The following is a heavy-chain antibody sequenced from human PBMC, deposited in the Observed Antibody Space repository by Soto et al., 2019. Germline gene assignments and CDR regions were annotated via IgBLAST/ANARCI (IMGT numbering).Heavy chain of an antibody. D-gene: IGHD6-19*01. CDR1: GFTFSSYG. CDR2: IWYDGSNK. J-gene: IGHJ6*03. CDR3: AKEGGSGWYGYMDV. V-gene: IGHV3-33*06. Sequence: PGGSLRLSCAASGFTFSSYGMHWVRQAPGKGLEWVAVIWYDGSNKYYADSVKGRFTISRDNSKNTLYLQMNSLRAEDTAVYYCAKEGGSGWYGYMDVWGKGTTVTVSS.